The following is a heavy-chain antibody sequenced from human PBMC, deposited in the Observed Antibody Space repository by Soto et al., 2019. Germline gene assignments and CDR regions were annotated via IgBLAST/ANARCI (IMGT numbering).Heavy chain of an antibody. Sequence: EVQLLESGGGLVQPGGSLRLSCAASGFTFSSYAMSWVRQAPGKGLEWVSAISGSGGSTYYADSVKGRFTISIDNSKNTLYLQMNSLRAEDTAVYYCAKNSGYDRAGDYFDYWGQGTLVTVSS. D-gene: IGHD5-12*01. CDR2: ISGSGGST. CDR1: GFTFSSYA. V-gene: IGHV3-23*01. J-gene: IGHJ4*02. CDR3: AKNSGYDRAGDYFDY.